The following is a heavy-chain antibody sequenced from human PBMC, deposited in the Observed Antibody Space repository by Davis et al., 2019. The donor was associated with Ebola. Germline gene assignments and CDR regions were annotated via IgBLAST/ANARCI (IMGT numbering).Heavy chain of an antibody. Sequence: GESLKISCAASGFTFSGSAMHWVRQASGKGLEWVGRIRRKANSYATAYAASVKGRFTISRDNSKNTAYLQMNSLKTEDTAVYYCTSLIYGMDVWGQGTTVTVSS. CDR3: TSLIYGMDV. J-gene: IGHJ6*02. CDR1: GFTFSGSA. CDR2: IRRKANSYAT. V-gene: IGHV3-73*01.